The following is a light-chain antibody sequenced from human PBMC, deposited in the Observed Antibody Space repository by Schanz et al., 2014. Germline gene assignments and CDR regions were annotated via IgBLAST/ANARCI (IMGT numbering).Light chain of an antibody. CDR2: DVS. J-gene: IGLJ3*02. V-gene: IGLV2-23*02. CDR1: SSDVGGYNY. Sequence: QSALTQPASVSGSPGQSITISCTGTSSDVGGYNYVSWYQQHPGKAPKLMIYDVSNRPSGVSNRFSGSRSGSTASLTISGLQAEDEADYCCSYADSSTWVFGGGTKLTVL. CDR3: CSYADSSTWV.